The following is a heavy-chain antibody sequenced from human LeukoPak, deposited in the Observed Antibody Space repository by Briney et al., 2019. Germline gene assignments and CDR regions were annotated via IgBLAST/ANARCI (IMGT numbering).Heavy chain of an antibody. J-gene: IGHJ4*02. D-gene: IGHD6-13*01. V-gene: IGHV3-48*01. Sequence: PGGSLRLSCAASGFTFSSYSMNWVRQAPGKGLEWVSYISSSSSTIYYADSVKGRFTISRDNAKNSLYLQMNSLRAEDTAVYYCARQYSSSWQTRDYWGQGTLVTVSS. CDR2: ISSSSSTI. CDR1: GFTFSSYS. CDR3: ARQYSSSWQTRDY.